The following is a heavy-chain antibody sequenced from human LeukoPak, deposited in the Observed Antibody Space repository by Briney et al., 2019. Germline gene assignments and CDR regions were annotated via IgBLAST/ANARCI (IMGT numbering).Heavy chain of an antibody. CDR3: ARAGRVVPAAKNAFDI. CDR2: ISSSSSYI. J-gene: IGHJ3*02. CDR1: GFTFRSYS. Sequence: GGSLRLSCAASGFTFRSYSMSWVRQAPGKGLEWVSSISSSSSYIYYADSVKGRFTISRDNAKNSLYLQMNSLRAEDTAVYYCARAGRVVPAAKNAFDIWGQGTMVTASS. D-gene: IGHD2-2*01. V-gene: IGHV3-21*01.